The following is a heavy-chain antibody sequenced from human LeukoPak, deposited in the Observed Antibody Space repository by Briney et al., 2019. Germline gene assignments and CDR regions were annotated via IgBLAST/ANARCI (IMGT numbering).Heavy chain of an antibody. Sequence: AASVKVSCKASGGTFRSYTIVWVRQAPGQGLEWMGRIIPMLDIANYAQKFQGRVTIIADKSTSTAYMELSSLRSEDTAVYYCASPRDCSTTSCHNDDAFDIWGQGTMVTVSS. CDR2: IIPMLDIA. CDR1: GGTFRSYT. V-gene: IGHV1-69*02. J-gene: IGHJ3*02. D-gene: IGHD2-2*02. CDR3: ASPRDCSTTSCHNDDAFDI.